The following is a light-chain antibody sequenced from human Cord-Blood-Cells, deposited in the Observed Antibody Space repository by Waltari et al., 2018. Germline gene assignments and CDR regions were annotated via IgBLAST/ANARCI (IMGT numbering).Light chain of an antibody. V-gene: IGKV1-39*01. Sequence: IQITQSPSSLSASVGDRLTLTCRASQSISSYLNWYQQKPGKAPKLLIYAASSLQSGVPSRFSGSGSGTDFTLTISSLQPEDFATYYCQQSYSTRLTFGGGTKVEIK. J-gene: IGKJ4*01. CDR1: QSISSY. CDR2: AAS. CDR3: QQSYSTRLT.